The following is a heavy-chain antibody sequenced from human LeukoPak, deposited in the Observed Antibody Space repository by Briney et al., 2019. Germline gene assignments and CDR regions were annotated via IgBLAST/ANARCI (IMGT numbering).Heavy chain of an antibody. J-gene: IGHJ3*02. CDR3: ARYPAATDAFDI. CDR1: GYTFTGYY. CDR2: INPNSGGT. V-gene: IGHV1-2*02. D-gene: IGHD2-2*01. Sequence: ASVKVSCKASGYTFTGYYMHWVRQAPGQGLEWMGWINPNSGGTNYAQKFQGRVTMTRDTSISTAYMELSRLRSDDTAVYYCARYPAATDAFDIWGQGTMVTVSS.